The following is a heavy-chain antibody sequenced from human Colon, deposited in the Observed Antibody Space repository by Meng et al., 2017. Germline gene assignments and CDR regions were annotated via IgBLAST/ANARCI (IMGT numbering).Heavy chain of an antibody. CDR1: GGSFSGFY. V-gene: IGHV4-34*02. J-gene: IGHJ5*02. D-gene: IGHD4-11*01. CDR3: AAGLHHGDWFDP. Sequence: QVEIQQGGAGLLKPSETLSPTCAVSGGSFSGFYWSWIRQPPGKGLEWIGEIDHFGISNYNSSLKGRLTMSVDTSKKQISLTLTSVTAADTAVYYCAAGLHHGDWFDPWGPGTLVTVSS. CDR2: IDHFGIS.